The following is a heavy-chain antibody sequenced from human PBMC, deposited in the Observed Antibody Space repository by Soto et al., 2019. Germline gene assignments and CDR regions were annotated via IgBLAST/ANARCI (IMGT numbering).Heavy chain of an antibody. J-gene: IGHJ4*02. CDR2: IDSSSIFT. CDR1: GFIFSDHY. Sequence: QVQLVESGGGLVKPGGSLRLSCAASGFIFSDHYMIWIRQTPGKGLEWLSYIDSSSIFTNYADSVRGRFTISRDNAKNSLFLQMSGLGAEDTAVYYCARGRRLEGATKGVLDYWGQGTLVTVSS. CDR3: ARGRRLEGATKGVLDY. V-gene: IGHV3-11*05. D-gene: IGHD1-26*01.